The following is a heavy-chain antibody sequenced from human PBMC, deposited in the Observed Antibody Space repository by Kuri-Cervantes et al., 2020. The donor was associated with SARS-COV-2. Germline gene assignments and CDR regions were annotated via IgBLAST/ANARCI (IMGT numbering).Heavy chain of an antibody. D-gene: IGHD3-16*01. CDR3: ARLFDYFDY. V-gene: IGHV4-59*04. CDR2: ISYTGST. J-gene: IGHJ4*02. CDR1: GGSISSHY. Sequence: GSLRLSCTVSGGSISSHYWSWIRQPPGKGLEWIGSISYTGSTFYNPSLRGRVAMSVDTSKNQFSLRLSSVTAADTAVYFCARLFDYFDYWGQGSLVTVSS.